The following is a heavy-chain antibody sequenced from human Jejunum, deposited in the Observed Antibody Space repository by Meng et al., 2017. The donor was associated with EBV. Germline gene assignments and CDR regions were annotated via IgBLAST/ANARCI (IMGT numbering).Heavy chain of an antibody. CDR3: ARHTHSYDT. D-gene: IGHD3-16*01. Sequence: QVQLVQSGAEVKKPGASVKVSCKASGYTFTSYAVHWVRQAPGQRLEWMGWINPSDSDIKYSQKFQGRVTISRDTSASTAYMELRSLRSEDTGLYFCARHTHSYDTWGQVTLVTVSS. V-gene: IGHV1-3*01. J-gene: IGHJ5*02. CDR1: GYTFTSYA. CDR2: INPSDSDI.